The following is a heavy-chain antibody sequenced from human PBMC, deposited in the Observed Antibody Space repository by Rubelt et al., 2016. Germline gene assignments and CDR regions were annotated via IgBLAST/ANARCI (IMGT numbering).Heavy chain of an antibody. Sequence: AQLVESGGDLVQPGGSLRLSCTASGFILEDFAMYWVRQAPGKGLEWVSVISWNSGIIGYADSVRGRFTISRDKSKKSLYLEMNSLRLEDTAMYYRKGGDDGDEYWGQGILVTVSS. CDR2: ISWNSGII. V-gene: IGHV3-9*01. CDR3: KGGDDGDEY. D-gene: IGHD1-1*01. J-gene: IGHJ4*02. CDR1: GFILEDFA.